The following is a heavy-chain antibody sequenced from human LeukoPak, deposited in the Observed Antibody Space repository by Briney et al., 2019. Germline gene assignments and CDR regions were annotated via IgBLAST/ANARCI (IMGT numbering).Heavy chain of an antibody. V-gene: IGHV1-2*04. CDR3: ARDLGSSDCSGGSCCSWGMDV. Sequence: EASVNVHTKTSGYTVTDYYMHRVRQAPGEGLERLAWINPNSGGTNYAQKFQGWVTMTRDTSISTAYMELSRLRSDDTAVYYCARDLGSSDCSGGSCCSWGMDVWGQGTPVTVSS. J-gene: IGHJ6*02. CDR1: GYTVTDYY. CDR2: INPNSGGT. D-gene: IGHD2-15*01.